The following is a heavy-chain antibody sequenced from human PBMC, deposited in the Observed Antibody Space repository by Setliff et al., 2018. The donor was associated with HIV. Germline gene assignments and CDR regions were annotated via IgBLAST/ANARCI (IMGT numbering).Heavy chain of an antibody. J-gene: IGHJ4*02. CDR3: AGSRGYFVQAG. D-gene: IGHD3-22*01. CDR1: GFPFTNYW. Sequence: GGSLRLSCAASGFPFTNYWMNWVRQAPGKGLEWVANIKTDGSEKYYVDSVRGRFTISRDNAKNSLYLQMNGLRAEDTAVYYCAGSRGYFVQAGWGQGTLVTVSS. V-gene: IGHV3-7*01. CDR2: IKTDGSEK.